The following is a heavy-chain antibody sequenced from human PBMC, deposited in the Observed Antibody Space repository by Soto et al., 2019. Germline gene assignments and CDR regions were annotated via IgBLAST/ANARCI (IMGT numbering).Heavy chain of an antibody. V-gene: IGHV3-30*18. CDR2: ISYDGSKK. CDR1: GFTFSSYG. J-gene: IGHJ4*02. CDR3: AKGGPFSIAAAGTQ. Sequence: PGGSLRLSCAASGFTFSSYGMHWVRQAPGKGLEWVAVISYDGSKKYYADSVKGRFTISRDNSKNALYLQMNSLRVEDTAVYYCAKGGPFSIAAAGTQWGQGTRVTVSS. D-gene: IGHD6-13*01.